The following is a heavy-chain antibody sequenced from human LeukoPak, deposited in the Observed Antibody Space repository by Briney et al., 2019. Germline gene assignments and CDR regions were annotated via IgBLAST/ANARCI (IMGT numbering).Heavy chain of an antibody. CDR3: ARGPWFGETIYYFDY. J-gene: IGHJ4*02. CDR2: IIPIFGTA. CDR1: GGTFSSYA. V-gene: IGHV1-69*13. Sequence: GASVKVSCKASGGTFSSYAISWVRQAPGQGLEWMGGIIPIFGTANYAQKFQGRVTITADESTSTAYMELSSLRSEDTAVYYCARGPWFGETIYYFDYWGQGTLVTVSS. D-gene: IGHD3-10*01.